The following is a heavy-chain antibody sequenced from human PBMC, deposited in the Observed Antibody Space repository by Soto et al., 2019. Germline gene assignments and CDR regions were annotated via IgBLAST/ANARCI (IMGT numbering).Heavy chain of an antibody. Sequence: PXVSLKIACMGAGCNFVEHCIGRVRQMPGKGLEWMGIIYPGDSETRYSPSFQGQVTISVDKSKNTAYLHWSSLKAPDTAIYYCFILYGAARRGFDSWGPGTLGTVSS. CDR3: FILYGAARRGFDS. J-gene: IGHJ5*01. V-gene: IGHV5-51*01. CDR2: IYPGDSET. CDR1: GCNFVEHC. D-gene: IGHD2-8*01.